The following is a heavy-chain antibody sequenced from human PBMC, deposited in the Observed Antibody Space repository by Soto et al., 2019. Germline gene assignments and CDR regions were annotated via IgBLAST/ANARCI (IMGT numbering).Heavy chain of an antibody. V-gene: IGHV1-18*04. CDR1: GYTFTSHG. D-gene: IGHD2-2*02. CDR2: ISTYNSRT. CDR3: ARARYCASPSCYKHYYYGMDT. J-gene: IGHJ6*02. Sequence: QDQLVQSGAEVKKPGASVKISCEASGYTFTSHGISWVRQAPGLGLEWLGWISTYNSRTHYAQKVQGRVTMTTDTSTRTAYLDLRSLTFDDTAVYYCARARYCASPSCYKHYYYGMDTWGQGTTVTVSS.